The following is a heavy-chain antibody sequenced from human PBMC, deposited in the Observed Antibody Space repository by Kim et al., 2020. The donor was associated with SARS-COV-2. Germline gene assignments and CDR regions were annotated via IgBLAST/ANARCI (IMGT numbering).Heavy chain of an antibody. Sequence: SETLSLTCTVSGGSISSSSYYWGWIRQPPGKGLEWIGSIYYSGSTYYNPSLKSRVTISVDTSKNQFSLKLSSVTAADTAVYYCARGEWFGESGGMDVWGQGTTVTVSS. D-gene: IGHD3-10*01. CDR1: GGSISSSSYY. CDR3: ARGEWFGESGGMDV. V-gene: IGHV4-39*01. CDR2: IYYSGST. J-gene: IGHJ6*02.